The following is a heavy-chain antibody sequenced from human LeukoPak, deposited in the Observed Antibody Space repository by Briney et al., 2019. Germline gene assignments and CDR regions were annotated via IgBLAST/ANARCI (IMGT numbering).Heavy chain of an antibody. D-gene: IGHD2-2*01. V-gene: IGHV1-69*04. CDR2: IIPIFGIA. J-gene: IGHJ5*02. CDR1: GGTFSSYA. Sequence: ASVTVSCKASGGTFSSYATSWVRQNPGQGREWMGRIIPIFGIANYAQKFQGRATLTADKSTSTAYMELSSLRSEDTAVYYCARESCSSTSCYLGWFDPWGQGTLVTVSS. CDR3: ARESCSSTSCYLGWFDP.